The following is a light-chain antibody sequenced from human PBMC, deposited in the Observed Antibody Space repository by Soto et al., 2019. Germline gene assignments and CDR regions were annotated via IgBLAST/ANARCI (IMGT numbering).Light chain of an antibody. J-gene: IGLJ2*01. CDR3: SAYTSIKEV. CDR1: SNDVGGYKY. CDR2: EVS. Sequence: QSALTQPASVSGSPGQSITISCTGTSNDVGGYKYVSWHQQHPGKAPKLKIYEVSNRPSGVSTRFSASRSGNTASLTISGLQAEDEADYYCSAYTSIKEVFGGGTKLTVL. V-gene: IGLV2-14*01.